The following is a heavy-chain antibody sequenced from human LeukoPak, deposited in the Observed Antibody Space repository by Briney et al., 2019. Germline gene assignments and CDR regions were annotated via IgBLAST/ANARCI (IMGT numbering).Heavy chain of an antibody. J-gene: IGHJ5*02. CDR1: GGTFSSYA. CDR2: IIPILGIA. Sequence: SVKVSCKASGGTFSSYANSLVRQAPGPGLEWMGRIIPILGIANYAQKFQGRVTITADKSTSTAYMELSSLRSEDTAVYYCARAGGESNPAAGYNWFDPWGQGTLVTVSS. D-gene: IGHD2-21*01. CDR3: ARAGGESNPAAGYNWFDP. V-gene: IGHV1-69*04.